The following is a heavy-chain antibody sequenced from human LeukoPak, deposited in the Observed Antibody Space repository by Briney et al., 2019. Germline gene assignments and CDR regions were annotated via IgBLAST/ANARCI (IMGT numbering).Heavy chain of an antibody. CDR1: GGSLSDYY. V-gene: IGHV4-34*01. CDR3: ARGPSGYSNTFHYYYMDV. D-gene: IGHD5-18*01. J-gene: IGHJ6*03. CDR2: INQSGST. Sequence: PSETLSLTCAVYGGSLSDYYWNWFRQSPGNGLEWVGEINQSGSTNYNPSLKTRLTISVDTSKNQISLRLNSLTAADTAVYYCARGPSGYSNTFHYYYMDVWGKGTTVTVSS.